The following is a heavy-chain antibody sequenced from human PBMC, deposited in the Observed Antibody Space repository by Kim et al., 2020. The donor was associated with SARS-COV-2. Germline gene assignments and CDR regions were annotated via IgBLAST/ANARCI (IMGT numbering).Heavy chain of an antibody. D-gene: IGHD6-13*01. CDR3: ARDFASSSSLDY. CDR2: ISYDGSNK. J-gene: IGHJ4*02. Sequence: GGSLRHSCAASGFTFSSYAMHWVRQAPGKGLEWVAVISYDGSNKYYADSVKGRFTISRDNSKNTLYLQMNRLRAEDTAVYYCARDFASSSSLDYWGQGTL. V-gene: IGHV3-30*04. CDR1: GFTFSSYA.